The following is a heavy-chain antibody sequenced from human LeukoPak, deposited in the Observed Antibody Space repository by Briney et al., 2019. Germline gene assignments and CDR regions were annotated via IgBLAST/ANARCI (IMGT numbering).Heavy chain of an antibody. Sequence: ASVKVSCKASGYTFNGYYMHWVRQAPGQGLEWLGWINPNSGGTNYAQKFQGWVTMTRDTSISTAYMELSRLRSDDTAVYYCARVGGATRKYFQHWGQGTLVTVSS. D-gene: IGHD1-26*01. J-gene: IGHJ1*01. CDR1: GYTFNGYY. V-gene: IGHV1-2*04. CDR2: INPNSGGT. CDR3: ARVGGATRKYFQH.